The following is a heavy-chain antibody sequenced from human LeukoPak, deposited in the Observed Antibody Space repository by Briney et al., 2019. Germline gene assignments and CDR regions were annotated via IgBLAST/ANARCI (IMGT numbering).Heavy chain of an antibody. CDR3: ARKSVVTAGRKPYDF. J-gene: IGHJ4*02. CDR1: GGSFSGYY. Sequence: SETLSLTCAVYGGSFSGYYWSWIRQPPGKGLEWIGEIDHSGRTNSNASLKSRVTLSVDMSKNQFSLRLSSVTAADTAVYYCARKSVVTAGRKPYDFWDQGTLVTVAP. V-gene: IGHV4-34*01. D-gene: IGHD2-2*01. CDR2: IDHSGRT.